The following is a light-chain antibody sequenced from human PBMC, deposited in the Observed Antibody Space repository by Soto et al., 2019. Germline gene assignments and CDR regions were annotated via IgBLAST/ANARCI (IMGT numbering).Light chain of an antibody. J-gene: IGLJ2*01. V-gene: IGLV2-14*02. Sequence: QSALTQPASVSGSPGQSITISCTGTSSDVGSYNLVSWYQQHPGKAPKLMIYEGSKRPSGVSKRFSGSKSGNTASLTISGLQAEDEADYYCCSYTSSSTRVVFGGGTQLTVL. CDR2: EGS. CDR1: SSDVGSYNL. CDR3: CSYTSSSTRVV.